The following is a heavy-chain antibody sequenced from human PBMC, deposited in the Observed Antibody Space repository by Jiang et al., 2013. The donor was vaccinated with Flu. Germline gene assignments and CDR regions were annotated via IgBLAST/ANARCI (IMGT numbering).Heavy chain of an antibody. CDR1: GFTFSSYG. J-gene: IGHJ5*02. Sequence: QMQLVESGGGVVQPGRSLRLSCAASGFTFSSYGMHWVRQAPGKGLEWVAVISYDGSNKYYADSVKGRFTISRDNSKNTLYLQMNSLRAEDTAVYYCARGTTMIVVVSPFDPWGQGTLVTVSS. V-gene: IGHV3-30*03. D-gene: IGHD3-22*01. CDR2: ISYDGSNK. CDR3: ARGTTMIVVVSPFDP.